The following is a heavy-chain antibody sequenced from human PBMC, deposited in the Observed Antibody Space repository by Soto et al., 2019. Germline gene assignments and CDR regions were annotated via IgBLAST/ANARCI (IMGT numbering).Heavy chain of an antibody. CDR1: GFTFSTYG. D-gene: IGHD5-18*01. V-gene: IGHV3-33*01. J-gene: IGHJ4*02. CDR2: IWYDGSNK. Sequence: QVQLVESGGGVVQPGKSLRLSCAASGFTFSTYGMHWVRQAPGKGLEWVAVIWYDGSNKYHGDSLKGRFTISRDNSKNTLYLQINNLRAEDTAVYYCWRDGALGDTAVVDSWGQGTLVTVSS. CDR3: WRDGALGDTAVVDS.